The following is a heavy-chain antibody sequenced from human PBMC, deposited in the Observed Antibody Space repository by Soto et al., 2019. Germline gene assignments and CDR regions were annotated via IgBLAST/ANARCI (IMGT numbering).Heavy chain of an antibody. CDR2: IYYSGST. J-gene: IGHJ5*02. CDR1: GGSISSGDYY. CDR3: ARAQPLGYCISTSCRINWFDP. D-gene: IGHD2-2*01. Sequence: QVQLQESGPGLVKPSQTLSLTCTVSGGSISSGDYYWSWIRQPPGKGLEWIGYIYYSGSTYYNPSLKSRVTISVDTSKNQFSLKLSSVTAADTAVYYCARAQPLGYCISTSCRINWFDPWGQGTLVTVSS. V-gene: IGHV4-30-4*01.